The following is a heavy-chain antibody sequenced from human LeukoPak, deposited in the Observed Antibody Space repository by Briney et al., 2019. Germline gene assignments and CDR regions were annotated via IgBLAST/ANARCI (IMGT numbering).Heavy chain of an antibody. Sequence: GASVKVSCKASGYTFTSYDINWVRQATGQGLEWMGWMNLNSGNTGYAQKLQGRVTMTTDTSTSTAYMELRSLRSDDTAVYYCARDRITFGGVIVPGRHDYWGQGTLVTVSS. V-gene: IGHV1-8*02. CDR2: MNLNSGNT. CDR3: ARDRITFGGVIVPGRHDY. CDR1: GYTFTSYD. D-gene: IGHD3-16*02. J-gene: IGHJ4*02.